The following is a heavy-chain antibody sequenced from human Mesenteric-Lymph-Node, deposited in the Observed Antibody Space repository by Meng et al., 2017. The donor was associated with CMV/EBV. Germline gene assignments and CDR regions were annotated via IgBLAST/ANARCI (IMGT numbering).Heavy chain of an antibody. Sequence: SETLSLTCTVSGASISRSSYYWGWIRQPPGKGLEWIGSIYYSGSTYYNPSLKSRVTISVDTSKNQFSLKLSSVTAADTAVYYCAKVLRAFEFWGPGTLVTVSS. CDR1: GASISRSSYY. CDR2: IYYSGST. CDR3: AKVLRAFEF. J-gene: IGHJ4*02. V-gene: IGHV4-39*07.